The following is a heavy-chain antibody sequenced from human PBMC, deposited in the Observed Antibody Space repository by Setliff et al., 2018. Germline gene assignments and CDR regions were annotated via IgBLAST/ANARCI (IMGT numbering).Heavy chain of an antibody. J-gene: IGHJ4*02. D-gene: IGHD3-10*01. V-gene: IGHV4-59*02. CDR1: GASVRSHY. CDR3: ARDRTYYGSGTYTRYFDY. CDR2: FFYSGDT. Sequence: PSETLSLTCTVSGASVRSHYWSWIRQSPEKGLEWIGFFFYSGDTKSNPSLKSRVTMSVDTSKNQFSLKLNSVTAADTAVYYRARDRTYYGSGTYTRYFDYWGQGTLVTVSS.